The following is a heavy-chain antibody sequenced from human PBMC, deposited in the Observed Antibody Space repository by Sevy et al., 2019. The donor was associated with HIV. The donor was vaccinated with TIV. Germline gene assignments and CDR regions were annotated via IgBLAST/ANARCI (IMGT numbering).Heavy chain of an antibody. J-gene: IGHJ6*02. CDR1: GFALSNYYA. Sequence: GGCLRLSCAASGFALSNYYAKHWVRQAPGKGLEWVALISYDGSDKYYADSVKGRFTISRDNSKNTLYLQMDGLRAEDTALYYCARDDEPDYYYFDMDVWGQGTTVTVSS. CDR2: ISYDGSDK. CDR3: ARDDEPDYYYFDMDV. V-gene: IGHV3-30-3*01.